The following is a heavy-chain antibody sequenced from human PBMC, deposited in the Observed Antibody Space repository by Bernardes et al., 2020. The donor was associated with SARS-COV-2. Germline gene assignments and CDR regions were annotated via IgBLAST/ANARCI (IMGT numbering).Heavy chain of an antibody. CDR2: NGKT. J-gene: IGHJ6*02. CDR3: ARDREYHLGIYYYGMDV. V-gene: IGHV1-18*01. D-gene: IGHD7-27*01. Sequence: NGKTNYAENFQDRVSMTMDTATSTAYMELRSLRSDDTAVYYCARDREYHLGIYYYGMDVWGQGTTVTVSS.